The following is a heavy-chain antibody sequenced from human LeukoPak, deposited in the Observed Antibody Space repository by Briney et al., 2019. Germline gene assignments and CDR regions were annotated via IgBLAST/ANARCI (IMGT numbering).Heavy chain of an antibody. V-gene: IGHV4-61*01. CDR2: IFYSGST. CDR3: ARGRPIDY. J-gene: IGHJ4*02. Sequence: SETLSLTCTVSGGSISSGSYYWNWIRQPPGKGLEWIGYIFYSGSTNYNPSLKSRVTISVDTSKNQFSLKLNSVTAADTAVYYCARGRPIDYWGQGTLVTVSS. CDR1: GGSISSGSYY.